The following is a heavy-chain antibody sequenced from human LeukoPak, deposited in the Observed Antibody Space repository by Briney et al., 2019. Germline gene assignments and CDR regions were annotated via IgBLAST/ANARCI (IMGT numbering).Heavy chain of an antibody. CDR3: ATYYRGVGGRGY. J-gene: IGHJ4*02. D-gene: IGHD4-23*01. CDR1: GGSISSYY. V-gene: IGHV4-59*01. Sequence: PSETLSLTCTVSGGSISSYYWSWIRQPPGKGLEWIGYIYYSGSTNYNPSLKSRVTISVDTSKNQFSLKVTSVTAADTAVYFCATYYRGVGGRGYWGQGTLVTVSS. CDR2: IYYSGST.